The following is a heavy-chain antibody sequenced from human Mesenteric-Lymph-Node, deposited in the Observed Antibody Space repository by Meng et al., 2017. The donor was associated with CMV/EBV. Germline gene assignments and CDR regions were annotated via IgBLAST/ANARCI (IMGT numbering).Heavy chain of an antibody. D-gene: IGHD3-10*01. J-gene: IGHJ4*02. CDR3: AKSGRLGGFDY. CDR1: GASLSGDY. V-gene: IGHV4-59*01. Sequence: GSLRLSCTVSGASLSGDYWNWIRQPPGKGLEWIGYLSYSGSANYNPSLGSRVTISGDTSKNQFSLKVSSVTAADTAVYYCAKSGRLGGFDYWGQGTLVTVFS. CDR2: LSYSGSA.